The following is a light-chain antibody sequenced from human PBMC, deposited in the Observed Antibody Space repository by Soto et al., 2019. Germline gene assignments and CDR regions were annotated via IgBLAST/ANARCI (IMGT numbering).Light chain of an antibody. J-gene: IGLJ2*01. V-gene: IGLV2-14*03. CDR3: SSYTSSTTPVV. Sequence: QSALTQPASVSGSPGQSITISCTGTSSDIGGYNSVSWYQQHPGKAPKLMIYDVNNRPSGVSDRFSACKSGNTASLTISGLQAEDEADYYCSSYTSSTTPVVFGGGTQLTVL. CDR1: SSDIGGYNS. CDR2: DVN.